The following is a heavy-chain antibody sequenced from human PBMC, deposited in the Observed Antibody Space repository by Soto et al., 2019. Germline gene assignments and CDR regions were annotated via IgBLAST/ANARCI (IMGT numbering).Heavy chain of an antibody. J-gene: IGHJ4*02. V-gene: IGHV1-2*02. CDR2: INPKSGGT. CDR3: ARDLAKGGGSPGFDY. Sequence: QGQLLQSGAEVKKPGASVKVSCKASGDTFTANYIHWVRQAPGQGFEWMGWINPKSGGTKYPPKFQRQLTMTRDTPLSTVYMTLNKQTSDHTAVYYCARDLAKGGGSPGFDYWGQATLATVSS. CDR1: GDTFTANY. D-gene: IGHD1-26*01.